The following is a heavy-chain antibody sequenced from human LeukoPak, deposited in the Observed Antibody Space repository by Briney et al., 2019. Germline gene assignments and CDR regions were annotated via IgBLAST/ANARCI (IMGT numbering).Heavy chain of an antibody. CDR1: GGTFSSYA. Sequence: GASVKVSCEASGGTFSSYAISWVRQAPGQGLEWMGGIIPIFGTANYAQKFQGRVTITTDESTSTAYMELSSLRSEDTAVYYCARAEYCGGDCYYFDYWGQGTLVTVSS. V-gene: IGHV1-69*05. CDR2: IIPIFGTA. D-gene: IGHD2-21*02. CDR3: ARAEYCGGDCYYFDY. J-gene: IGHJ4*02.